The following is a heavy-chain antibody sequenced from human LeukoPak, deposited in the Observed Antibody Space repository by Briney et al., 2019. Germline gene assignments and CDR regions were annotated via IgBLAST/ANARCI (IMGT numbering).Heavy chain of an antibody. V-gene: IGHV3-30-3*01. J-gene: IGHJ5*02. CDR3: ARSATIFQNWFDP. CDR2: VSYDGSNK. Sequence: GGSLRLSCAASGFTFSSYTMHWVRQAPGKGLEWVAVVSYDGSNKYYADSVKGRFTVSRDSSKNSLYLQMNSLRAEDTAVYYCARSATIFQNWFDPWGQGTLVTVSS. D-gene: IGHD3-9*01. CDR1: GFTFSSYT.